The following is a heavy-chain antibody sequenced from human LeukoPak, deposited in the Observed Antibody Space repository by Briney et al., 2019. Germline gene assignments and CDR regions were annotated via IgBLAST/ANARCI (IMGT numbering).Heavy chain of an antibody. CDR2: ISAYNGNT. J-gene: IGHJ6*02. V-gene: IGHV1-18*03. D-gene: IGHD6-19*01. CDR3: ARDSPNSSGWSASLWYYYGMDV. CDR1: GYTFTSYG. Sequence: GASVKVSCKASGYTFTSYGISWVRQAPGQGLEWMGWISAYNGNTNYTQKLQGRVTMTTDTSTSTAYMELRSLRSDDMAVYYCARDSPNSSGWSASLWYYYGMDVWGQGTTVTVSS.